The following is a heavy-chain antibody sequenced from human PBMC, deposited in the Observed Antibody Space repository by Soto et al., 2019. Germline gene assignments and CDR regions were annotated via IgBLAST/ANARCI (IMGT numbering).Heavy chain of an antibody. CDR2: VNGDGSTT. Sequence: GGSLRISCAASGFTFRSYWMHWVRQAPGKGLVWVSRVNGDGSTTTYADSVKGRFIISRDNAKNMLYLQMNSLRTEDTAVYYCARDRLRYNWNDFPYYYYGMDVWGQGTTVTVSS. J-gene: IGHJ6*02. D-gene: IGHD1-1*01. V-gene: IGHV3-74*01. CDR1: GFTFRSYW. CDR3: ARDRLRYNWNDFPYYYYGMDV.